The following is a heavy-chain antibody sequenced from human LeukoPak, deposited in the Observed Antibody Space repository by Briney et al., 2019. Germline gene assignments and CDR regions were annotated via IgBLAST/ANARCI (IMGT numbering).Heavy chain of an antibody. CDR2: ISASGGCT. CDR3: AKKAGATGTIGSFNY. D-gene: IGHD1-26*01. Sequence: SGGSLRLSCAASGFTFSTSGMNWVRQAPGKGLEWVSGISASGGCTYYADSVKGRFTISRDNSKNTLYLQMNSLRAEDTAVYYCAKKAGATGTIGSFNYWGQGTLVTVSS. CDR1: GFTFSTSG. V-gene: IGHV3-23*01. J-gene: IGHJ4*02.